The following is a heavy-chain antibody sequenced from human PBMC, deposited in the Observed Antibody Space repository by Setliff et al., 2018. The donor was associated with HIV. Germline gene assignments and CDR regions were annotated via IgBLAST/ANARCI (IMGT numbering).Heavy chain of an antibody. J-gene: IGHJ1*01. CDR1: GGSFTSRSYY. CDR3: ASRGIVVVTMSMPDEFFVH. D-gene: IGHD2-21*02. V-gene: IGHV4-39*01. CDR2: IYYSGTT. Sequence: SETLSLTCTVSGGSFTSRSYYWGWIRQPPGKGLEWIGSIYYSGTTYYNPSLRGRVTISVDRSRNQFSLTLNSVTAADTATYYCASRGIVVVTMSMPDEFFVHWGHGTLVTVSS.